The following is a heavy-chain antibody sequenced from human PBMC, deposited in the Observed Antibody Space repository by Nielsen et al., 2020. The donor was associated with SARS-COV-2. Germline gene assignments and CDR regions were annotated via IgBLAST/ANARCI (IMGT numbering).Heavy chain of an antibody. J-gene: IGHJ4*02. CDR2: ITSSDSPT. Sequence: GGSLRLSCAASGFTFSDYYMSWIRQAPGKGLEWVSHITSSDSPTYYLDSVKGRFTISRDNAKNSLYLQMNSLRADDTALYYCARGSFGELLSPFDYWGQGTQVTVSS. D-gene: IGHD3-10*01. CDR1: GFTFSDYY. V-gene: IGHV3-11*01. CDR3: ARGSFGELLSPFDY.